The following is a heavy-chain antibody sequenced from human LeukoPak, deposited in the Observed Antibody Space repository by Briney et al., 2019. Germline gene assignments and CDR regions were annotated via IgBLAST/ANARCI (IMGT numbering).Heavy chain of an antibody. V-gene: IGHV4-30-2*01. Sequence: TSETLSLTCTVSGGSISSGGYYWSWIRQPPGKGLEWIGYIYHSGSTYYNPSLKSRVTISVDTSKNQFSLKLSSVTAADTAVYYCARERGSGSYHPFDPWGQGTLATVSS. CDR2: IYHSGST. D-gene: IGHD3-10*01. CDR3: ARERGSGSYHPFDP. J-gene: IGHJ5*02. CDR1: GGSISSGGYY.